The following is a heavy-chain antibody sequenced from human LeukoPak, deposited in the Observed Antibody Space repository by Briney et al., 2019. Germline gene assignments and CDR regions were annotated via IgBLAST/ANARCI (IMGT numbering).Heavy chain of an antibody. CDR2: INPNSGDT. CDR1: GYTFTGYH. D-gene: IGHD2-2*01. Sequence: ASVKVSCKASGYTFTGYHMHWVRQAPGQGLEWMGRINPNSGDTNYAQKFQGRVTMTRDASISTAYMELSRLRSDDTAVYYCARDYCSSTSCLFDYWGQGTLVTVSS. V-gene: IGHV1-2*06. CDR3: ARDYCSSTSCLFDY. J-gene: IGHJ4*02.